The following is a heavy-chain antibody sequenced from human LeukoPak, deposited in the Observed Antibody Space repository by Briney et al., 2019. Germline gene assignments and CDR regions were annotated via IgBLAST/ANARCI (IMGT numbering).Heavy chain of an antibody. Sequence: PGGSLRLSCAASGFTFSSYAMSWVRQAPGKGLEWVSAISGSGGSTYYADSVKGRFTISRDNSKNTLYLQMNSLRAEDTAVYYCAKDSDLARYSSSWYQFDYWGQGTLVTVSS. CDR1: GFTFSSYA. CDR3: AKDSDLARYSSSWYQFDY. D-gene: IGHD6-13*01. J-gene: IGHJ4*02. CDR2: ISGSGGST. V-gene: IGHV3-23*01.